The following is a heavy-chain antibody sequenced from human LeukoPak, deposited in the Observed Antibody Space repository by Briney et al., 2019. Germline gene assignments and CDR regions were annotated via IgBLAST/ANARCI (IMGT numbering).Heavy chain of an antibody. Sequence: GGSLRLSCAASGFTFSSYAMSWVRQAPGKGLEWVSAISGSGGNTYYADSVKGRFTISRDNSKNTLYLQMNGLRAEDTAVYYCAKAPGPGGGGDSHYHYYGMDVWGQGTTVTVSS. CDR1: GFTFSSYA. V-gene: IGHV3-23*01. CDR3: AKAPGPGGGGDSHYHYYGMDV. CDR2: ISGSGGNT. J-gene: IGHJ6*02. D-gene: IGHD3-16*01.